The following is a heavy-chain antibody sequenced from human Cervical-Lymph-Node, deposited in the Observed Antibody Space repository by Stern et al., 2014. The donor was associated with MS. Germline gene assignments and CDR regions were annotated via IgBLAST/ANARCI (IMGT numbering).Heavy chain of an antibody. CDR3: ARERSIHYPAFAP. Sequence: DQLVSGAEVKKPGSSVRVSCKASGGSFKSYAFNWLRQAPGQGLEWMGDIVPMFAKANYAQKFQGRVTVTADEATNTVYMELSFLTSEDTAVYYCARERSIHYPAFAPWGQGTLVTVSS. V-gene: IGHV1-69*01. D-gene: IGHD3-10*01. CDR1: GGSFKSYA. CDR2: IVPMFAKA. J-gene: IGHJ5*02.